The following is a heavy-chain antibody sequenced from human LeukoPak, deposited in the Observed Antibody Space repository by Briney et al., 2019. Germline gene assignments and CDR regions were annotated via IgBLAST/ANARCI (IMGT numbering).Heavy chain of an antibody. J-gene: IGHJ4*02. D-gene: IGHD6-19*01. V-gene: IGHV4-59*01. CDR3: ARETSLMGYASGLGFNY. CDR1: GGSISSWY. Sequence: SETLSLTCTVSGGSISSWYWSWIRQPPGKGLEWIGYIYDSGSTNYNPSLKSRVTISIDASKNQLSLKLSSVTAADTAVYYCARETSLMGYASGLGFNYWGQGILVTVSS. CDR2: IYDSGST.